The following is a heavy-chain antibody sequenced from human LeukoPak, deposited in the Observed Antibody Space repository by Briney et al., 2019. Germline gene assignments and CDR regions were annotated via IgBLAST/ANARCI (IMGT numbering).Heavy chain of an antibody. CDR2: INPNSGGT. D-gene: IGHD6-6*01. J-gene: IGHJ4*02. CDR3: ARVGSSNKFDY. Sequence: GASVKVSCKASGYTFTGYYMHWVRQAPGQGLEWMGWINPNSGGTNCAQKFQGRVTMTRDTSISTAYMELSRLRSDDTAVYYCARVGSSNKFDYWGQGTLVTVSS. V-gene: IGHV1-2*02. CDR1: GYTFTGYY.